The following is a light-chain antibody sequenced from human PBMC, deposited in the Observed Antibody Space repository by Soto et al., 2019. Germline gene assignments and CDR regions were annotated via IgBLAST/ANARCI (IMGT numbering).Light chain of an antibody. CDR3: QSYDSSLRRV. V-gene: IGLV1-40*01. CDR1: SSDIGAGYD. Sequence: QSVLTQPPSVSGAPRQRVTISCTGSSSDIGAGYDVHWYQRFPRTAPKLLIYGNSNRPSGVSDRFSASKSGTSASLAITGLQAEDEADYYCQSYDSSLRRVFGRGTKVTVL. J-gene: IGLJ2*01. CDR2: GNS.